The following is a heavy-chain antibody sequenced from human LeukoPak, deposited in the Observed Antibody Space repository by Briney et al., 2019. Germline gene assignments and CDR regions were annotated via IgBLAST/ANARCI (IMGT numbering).Heavy chain of an antibody. J-gene: IGHJ4*02. CDR3: AKDYDGWPGRDY. Sequence: GSLRLSCAASGFTFSSCAMSWVRQAPGKGLEWVSAISGSGGSTYYADSVKGRFTISRDNSKNTLYLQMNSLRAEDTAVYYCAKDYDGWPGRDYWGQGTLVTVSS. D-gene: IGHD3-16*01. CDR1: GFTFSSCA. CDR2: ISGSGGST. V-gene: IGHV3-23*01.